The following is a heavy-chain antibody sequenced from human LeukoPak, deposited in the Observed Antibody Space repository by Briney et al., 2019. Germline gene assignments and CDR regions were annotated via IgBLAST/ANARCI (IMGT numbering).Heavy chain of an antibody. CDR1: GITLSDYW. CDR2: IESDGTRT. CDR3: VRGGHKLDIETSRYFYGLDV. J-gene: IGHJ6*02. Sequence: GGSLRLSCAASGITLSDYWMFWVRQGPGKGLVHVSRIESDGTRTVYADSVKGRYTISRDNAKNTMYLQMNSLRAEDTAVYYCVRGGHKLDIETSRYFYGLDVWGQGTTVTVSS. V-gene: IGHV3-74*03. D-gene: IGHD3/OR15-3a*01.